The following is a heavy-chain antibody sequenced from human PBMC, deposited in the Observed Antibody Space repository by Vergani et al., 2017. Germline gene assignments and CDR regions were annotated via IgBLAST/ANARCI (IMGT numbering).Heavy chain of an antibody. D-gene: IGHD1-14*01. CDR3: AAPGRYYYYYCMDV. CDR2: ISGSGGST. J-gene: IGHJ6*03. Sequence: EVQLLESGGGLVQPGGSLRLSCAASGFTFSSYAMSWVRQAPGKGLEWVSAISGSGGSTYYADSVKGRFTISRDNSKNTLYLQMNSLRAEDTAGYYCAAPGRYYYYYCMDVWGKGTTVTVSS. CDR1: GFTFSSYA. V-gene: IGHV3-23*01.